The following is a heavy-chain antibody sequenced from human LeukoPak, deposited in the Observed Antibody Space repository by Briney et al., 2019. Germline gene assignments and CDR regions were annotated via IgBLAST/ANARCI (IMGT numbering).Heavy chain of an antibody. CDR3: ARDLAFLEMGYNYAYYYGMDV. V-gene: IGHV3-30*04. J-gene: IGHJ6*02. D-gene: IGHD5-24*01. CDR2: ISYDGSNK. Sequence: GGSLRLSCAASGFTFSSYAMHWVRQAPGKGLEWVAVISYDGSNKYYADSVKGRFTISRDNSKNTLYLQMNSLRAEDTAVYYCARDLAFLEMGYNYAYYYGMDVWGQGTTVTVSS. CDR1: GFTFSSYA.